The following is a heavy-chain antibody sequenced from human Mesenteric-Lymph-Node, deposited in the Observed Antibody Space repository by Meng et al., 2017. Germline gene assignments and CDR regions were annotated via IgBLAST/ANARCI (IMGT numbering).Heavy chain of an antibody. Sequence: ASVKVSCKASGYTFTGYYMHWVRQAPGQGLEWMGRINPNSGGTNYAQKFQGRVTMTRDTSISTAYMELSRLRSEDTAVYYCARGLRDSSGREYFQDWGQGTQVTVSS. CDR3: ARGLRDSSGREYFQD. CDR1: GYTFTGYY. V-gene: IGHV1-2*06. J-gene: IGHJ1*01. CDR2: INPNSGGT. D-gene: IGHD3-22*01.